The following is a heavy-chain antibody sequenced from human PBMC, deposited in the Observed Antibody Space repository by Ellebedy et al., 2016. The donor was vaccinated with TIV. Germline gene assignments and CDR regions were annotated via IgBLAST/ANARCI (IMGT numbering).Heavy chain of an antibody. D-gene: IGHD6-6*01. V-gene: IGHV3-33*01. Sequence: GESLKISXTASGFTLNNYGMHWVRQAPGKGLEWVALIWYDGSNTYYADSVKGRFTISRDNSRNTLYLQMDSLRADDTAIYYCAGNMAARPHFFDYWGQGTLVTVSS. J-gene: IGHJ4*02. CDR2: IWYDGSNT. CDR3: AGNMAARPHFFDY. CDR1: GFTLNNYG.